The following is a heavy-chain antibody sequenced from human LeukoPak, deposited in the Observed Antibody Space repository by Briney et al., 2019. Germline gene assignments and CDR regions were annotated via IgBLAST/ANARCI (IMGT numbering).Heavy chain of an antibody. CDR3: ARDVDIVVVPAATWFDP. CDR2: IYTSGST. D-gene: IGHD2-2*01. V-gene: IGHV4-4*07. CDR1: GGSISSYY. Sequence: PSETLSLTXTVSGGSISSYYWSWIRQPAGKGLEWIGRIYTSGSTNYNPSLKSRVTMSVDTSKNQFSLKLSSVTAADTAVYYCARDVDIVVVPAATWFDPWGQGTLVTVSS. J-gene: IGHJ5*02.